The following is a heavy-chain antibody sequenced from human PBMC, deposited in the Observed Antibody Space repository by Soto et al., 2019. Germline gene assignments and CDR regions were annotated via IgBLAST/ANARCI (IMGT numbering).Heavy chain of an antibody. CDR3: ALYYYDSSGPKESYYYYGMDV. J-gene: IGHJ6*02. CDR2: ISAYNGNT. CDR1: GYTFTSYG. Sequence: ASVKVSCEASGYTFTSYGISWVRQAPGQGLEWMGWISAYNGNTNYAQKLQGRVTMTTDTSTSTAYMELRSLRSDDTAVYYCALYYYDSSGPKESYYYYGMDVWGQGTTVT. V-gene: IGHV1-18*01. D-gene: IGHD3-22*01.